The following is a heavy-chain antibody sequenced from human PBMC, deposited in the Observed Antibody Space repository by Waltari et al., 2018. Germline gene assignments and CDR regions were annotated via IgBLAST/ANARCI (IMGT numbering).Heavy chain of an antibody. J-gene: IGHJ5*02. Sequence: QVQLVQSGAEVKKPGSSVKVSCKASGGTFGSYAISWVRQAPGEGLGWLGGIIPIFGTAPNYAQKFQGRLTVTADESTATVYMDLSSLRSDDTAVYYCARRQLGGAFDPWGQGTLVSVSS. CDR3: ARRQLGGAFDP. CDR1: GGTFGSYA. V-gene: IGHV1-69*12. CDR2: IIPIFGTAP. D-gene: IGHD3-16*01.